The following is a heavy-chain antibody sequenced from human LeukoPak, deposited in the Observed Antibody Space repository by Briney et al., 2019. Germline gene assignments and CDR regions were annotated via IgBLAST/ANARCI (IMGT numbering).Heavy chain of an antibody. CDR3: AKDPRIGYCSSTSCSEAY. D-gene: IGHD2-2*01. J-gene: IGHJ4*02. CDR1: GFTFSSYA. CDR2: ISGSRGST. V-gene: IGHV3-23*01. Sequence: GGSLRLSCAASGFTFSSYAMSWVRQAPGKGLEWVSAISGSRGSTYYADSVKGRFTISRDNSKNTLYLQMNSLRAEDTAVYYCAKDPRIGYCSSTSCSEAYWGQGTLVTVSS.